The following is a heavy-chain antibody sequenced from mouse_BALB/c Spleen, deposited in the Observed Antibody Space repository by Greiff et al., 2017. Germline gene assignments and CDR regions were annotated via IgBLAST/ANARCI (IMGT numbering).Heavy chain of an antibody. CDR1: GFTFSSYY. CDR2: ISNGGSYT. Sequence: EVQLQESGGGLVKPGGSLKLSCAASGFTFSSYYMSWVRQTPEKRLEWVANISNGGSYTYYPDTVKGRFTISRDNAKNTLYLQMSSLKSEDTAMYYYARHYRKDDASYAMDYWGQGTSVTVSS. J-gene: IGHJ4*01. CDR3: ARHYRKDDASYAMDY. V-gene: IGHV5-12-1*01. D-gene: IGHD2-12*01.